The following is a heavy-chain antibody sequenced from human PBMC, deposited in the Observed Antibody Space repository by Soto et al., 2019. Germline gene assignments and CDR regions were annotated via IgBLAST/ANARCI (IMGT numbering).Heavy chain of an antibody. Sequence: QVQLQESGPGLVKPSQTLSLTCSVSGESISSGGYYWSWIRHHPGKGLEWIGYIYDSESAYYNPSLKSRVTISMGTSKNHFAMRLSSVTAADTAVYYCARASSSSSAADYWGQGTLATVSS. CDR3: ARASSSSSAADY. D-gene: IGHD6-6*01. J-gene: IGHJ4*02. CDR1: GESISSGGYY. V-gene: IGHV4-31*03. CDR2: IYDSESA.